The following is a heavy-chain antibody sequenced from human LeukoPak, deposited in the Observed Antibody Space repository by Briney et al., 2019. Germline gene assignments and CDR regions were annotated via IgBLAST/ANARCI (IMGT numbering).Heavy chain of an antibody. CDR3: ARDHDYVWGSYRYRVIDY. Sequence: SETLSLTCTVSGGSISSYYWSWIRQHPGKGLEWIGYIYYSGSTYYNPSLKSRVTISVDTSKNQFSLKLSSVTAADTAVYYCARDHDYVWGSYRYRVIDYWGQGTLVTVSS. CDR2: IYYSGST. J-gene: IGHJ4*02. D-gene: IGHD3-16*02. CDR1: GGSISSYY. V-gene: IGHV4-59*06.